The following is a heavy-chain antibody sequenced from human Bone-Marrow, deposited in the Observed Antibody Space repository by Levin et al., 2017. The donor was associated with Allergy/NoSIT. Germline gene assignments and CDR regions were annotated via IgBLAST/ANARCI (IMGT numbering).Heavy chain of an antibody. V-gene: IGHV4-30-4*01. CDR3: ARVRGTTVPDY. Sequence: LRLSCTVSGDSMTIGDYFWTWIRQSPGKGLEYIGYIYYNGDTYYNPALKSRVTMSVDTSKNQFSLNLSSVTAADTAVYYCARVRGTTVPDYWGRGTLVTVSS. CDR2: IYYNGDT. CDR1: GDSMTIGDYF. D-gene: IGHD4-17*01. J-gene: IGHJ4*02.